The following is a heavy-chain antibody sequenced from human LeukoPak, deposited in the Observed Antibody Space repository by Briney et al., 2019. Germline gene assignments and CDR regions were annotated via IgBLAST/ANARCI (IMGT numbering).Heavy chain of an antibody. J-gene: IGHJ3*02. Sequence: PGGSLRLSCAASGFTFSSYSMNWVRQAPGKGLEWVSYISSSSSTIYYADSVKGRFTISRDNAKNSLYLQMNSLRAEDTAVYYCARGERGYSYGGAFDIWGQGTMVTVSS. CDR3: ARGERGYSYGGAFDI. CDR2: ISSSSSTI. CDR1: GFTFSSYS. V-gene: IGHV3-48*01. D-gene: IGHD5-18*01.